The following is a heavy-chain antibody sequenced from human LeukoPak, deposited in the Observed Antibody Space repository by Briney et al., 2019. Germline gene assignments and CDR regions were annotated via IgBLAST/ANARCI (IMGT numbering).Heavy chain of an antibody. CDR1: GFSVSDKY. D-gene: IGHD5-24*01. CDR2: TYSNGRT. J-gene: IGHJ2*01. V-gene: IGHV3-53*01. CDR3: TRREGDGYNTRYWYFDL. Sequence: GGSLRLSCAVSGFSVSDKYMSWVRQAPEKGLEWVSVTYSNGRTYYADFVKGRFTISRDNSKNTLDLQMNNLRGEDTAVYYCTRREGDGYNTRYWYFDLWGRGTLVTVSS.